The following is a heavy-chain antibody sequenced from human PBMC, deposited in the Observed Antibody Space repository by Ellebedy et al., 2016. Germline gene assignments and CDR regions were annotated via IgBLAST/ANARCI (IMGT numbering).Heavy chain of an antibody. J-gene: IGHJ3*02. Sequence: GESLKISCAASGFTFSSYGIHWVRQAPGKGLEWVAVIWFDGSNQYYADSVKGRFTISRDNSKNTVSLQMNSLRAEDTAVYYCARVNGGNGLWGGSLDIWGQGTMVTVSS. CDR3: ARVNGGNGLWGGSLDI. CDR2: IWFDGSNQ. V-gene: IGHV3-33*01. CDR1: GFTFSSYG. D-gene: IGHD4-23*01.